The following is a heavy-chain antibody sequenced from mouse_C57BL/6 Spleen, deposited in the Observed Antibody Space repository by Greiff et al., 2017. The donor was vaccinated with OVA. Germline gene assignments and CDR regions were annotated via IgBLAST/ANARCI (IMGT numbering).Heavy chain of an antibody. CDR1: GYTFTSYW. V-gene: IGHV1-64*01. J-gene: IGHJ1*03. CDR3: ARTHSPARLCWYFDV. CDR2: IHPNSGST. D-gene: IGHD6-1*01. Sequence: QVQLQQPGAELVQPGASVKLSCKASGYTFTSYWMHWVKQRPGQGLEWIGMIHPNSGSTYYNEKFKSKATLTVDKSSSTAYMQLSRLTSEDAAVYCCARTHSPARLCWYFDVWGTGTTVTVSS.